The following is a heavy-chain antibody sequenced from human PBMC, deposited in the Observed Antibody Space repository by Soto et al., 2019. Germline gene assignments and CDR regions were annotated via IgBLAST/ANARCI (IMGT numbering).Heavy chain of an antibody. CDR1: GYTFTSYG. V-gene: IGHV1-18*01. CDR3: ARERRWLQSIPYYYYGMDV. Sequence: GASVKVSCKASGYTFTSYGISWVRQAPGQGLEWMGWISAYNGNTNYAQKLQGRVTMTTDTSTSTAYMELRSLRSDGTAVYYCARERRWLQSIPYYYYGMDVWGQGTTVTVSS. J-gene: IGHJ6*02. CDR2: ISAYNGNT. D-gene: IGHD5-12*01.